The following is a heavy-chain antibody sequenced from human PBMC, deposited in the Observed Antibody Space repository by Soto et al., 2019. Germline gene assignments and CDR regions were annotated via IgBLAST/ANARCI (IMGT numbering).Heavy chain of an antibody. Sequence: QVQLVQSGAEVKKPGSSVKVSCKASGGTFSSYAISWVRQAPGQGLEWMGGIIPIFGTADYAQKFQGRVTITADESTSTAYMELGSLSSEDTAVYYCASHSSLRGYCISTSCYGYYYGMDVWGQGTTVTVSS. J-gene: IGHJ6*02. D-gene: IGHD2-2*01. V-gene: IGHV1-69*12. CDR1: GGTFSSYA. CDR2: IIPIFGTA. CDR3: ASHSSLRGYCISTSCYGYYYGMDV.